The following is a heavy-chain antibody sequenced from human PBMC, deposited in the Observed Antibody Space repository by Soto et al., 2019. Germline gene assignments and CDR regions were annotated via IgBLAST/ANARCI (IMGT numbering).Heavy chain of an antibody. CDR2: FDPEDGET. D-gene: IGHD5-18*01. J-gene: IGHJ4*02. CDR1: GYTLTELS. V-gene: IGHV1-24*01. Sequence: ASVKVSCKVSGYTLTELSMHWVRQAPGKGLEWMGGFDPEDGETIYAQKFQGRVTMTEDTSTDTAYMELSSLRSEDTAVYYCATSTPPRGYRYGWEQIFDYWGQGTLVTVSS. CDR3: ATSTPPRGYRYGWEQIFDY.